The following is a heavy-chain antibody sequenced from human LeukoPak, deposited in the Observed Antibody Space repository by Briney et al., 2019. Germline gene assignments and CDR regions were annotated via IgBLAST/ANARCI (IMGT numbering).Heavy chain of an antibody. D-gene: IGHD1-14*01. CDR2: ITSGGVTM. V-gene: IGHV3-48*03. CDR3: ARGGRTSYYFDS. CDR1: GFTFTTYE. Sequence: PGGSLRLSCAASGFTFTTYEMNWVRQAPGKGLEWISYITSGGVTMYYADSVRGRFTISRDNAKKSLYLQMDSLRAEDTALYFCARGGRTSYYFDSWGQGIRVTVSS. J-gene: IGHJ4*02.